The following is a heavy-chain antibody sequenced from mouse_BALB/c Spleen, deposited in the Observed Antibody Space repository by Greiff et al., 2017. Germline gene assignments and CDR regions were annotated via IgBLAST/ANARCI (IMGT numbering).Heavy chain of an antibody. Sequence: VQLQQSGAELVRPGSSVKISCKASGYAFSSYWMNWVKQRPGQGLEWIGQIYPGDGDTNYNGKFKGKATLTADKSSSTAYMQLSSLTSEDSAVYFCVPITTVVDWYFDVWGAGTTVTVSS. V-gene: IGHV1-80*01. CDR2: IYPGDGDT. J-gene: IGHJ1*01. CDR3: VPITTVVDWYFDV. CDR1: GYAFSSYW. D-gene: IGHD1-1*01.